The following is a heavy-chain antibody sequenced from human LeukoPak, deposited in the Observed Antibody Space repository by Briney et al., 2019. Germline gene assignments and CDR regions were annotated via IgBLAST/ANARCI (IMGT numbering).Heavy chain of an antibody. J-gene: IGHJ4*02. Sequence: ASVKVSCKASGYTFTSYGICWVRQAPGQGLEWMGWISAYNGNTNYAQKLQGRVAMTTDTSTSTAYMELRSLRSDDTAVYYCARYSVGTTFYYWGQGTLVTVSS. CDR1: GYTFTSYG. CDR2: ISAYNGNT. V-gene: IGHV1-18*01. CDR3: ARYSVGTTFYY. D-gene: IGHD2/OR15-2a*01.